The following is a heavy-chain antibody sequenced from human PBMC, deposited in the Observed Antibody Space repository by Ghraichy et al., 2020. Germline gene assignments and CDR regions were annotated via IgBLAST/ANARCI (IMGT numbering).Heavy chain of an antibody. D-gene: IGHD3-10*01. J-gene: IGHJ6*03. CDR2: IYYSGST. Sequence: GSLRLSCAVYGGSFSGHYWNWIRQSPGKGLEWIGEIYYSGSTNYNPSLESRITISLDTSKNQISLQLRSMTAADTGVYYCARGMDLVIVQTASSYYYMDVWGKGTTVTVSS. V-gene: IGHV4-34*01. CDR3: ARGMDLVIVQTASSYYYMDV. CDR1: GGSFSGHY.